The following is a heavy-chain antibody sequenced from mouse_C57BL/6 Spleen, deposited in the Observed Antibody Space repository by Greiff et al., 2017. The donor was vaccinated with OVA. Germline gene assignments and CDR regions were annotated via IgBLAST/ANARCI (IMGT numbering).Heavy chain of an antibody. V-gene: IGHV5-9-1*02. D-gene: IGHD2-1*01. J-gene: IGHJ1*03. CDR1: GFTFSSYA. CDR3: TREGDGNYGYFDV. CDR2: IRSGGDYI. Sequence: DVQLVESGEGLVKPGGSLKLSCAASGFTFSSYAMSWVRQTQEKRLEWVAYIRSGGDYIYYADTVKGRFTISRDNARNTLYRQMSSLKSEDTAMYYCTREGDGNYGYFDVWGTGTTVTVSS.